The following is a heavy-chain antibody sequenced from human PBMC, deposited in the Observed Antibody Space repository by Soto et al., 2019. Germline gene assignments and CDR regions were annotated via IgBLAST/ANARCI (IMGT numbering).Heavy chain of an antibody. D-gene: IGHD5-12*01. CDR2: INAGNGNT. CDR1: GFSFIDYS. V-gene: IGHV1-3*01. CDR3: ARSAKKTWLPDF. J-gene: IGHJ1*01. Sequence: ASGKVSCKASGFSFIDYSILWVRQAPGQSLEWLGWINAGNGNTKYSHKFQDRVTITSDTSATTTYMELRSLRSEDTAVFYCARSAKKTWLPDFWGQGTLVTVSS.